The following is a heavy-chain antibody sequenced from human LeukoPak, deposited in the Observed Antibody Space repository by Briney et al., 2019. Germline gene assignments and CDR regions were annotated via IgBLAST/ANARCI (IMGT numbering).Heavy chain of an antibody. V-gene: IGHV4-34*01. CDR1: GGSFVGYY. J-gene: IGHJ4*02. Sequence: SETPSLTCAVYGGSFVGYYWSWIRQAPGKGLEWIGEINHSGSTNYNPSLKSRVTISVDTSKNLFSLKLRYVAAADTAVYYCARGYGSGSYFVYWGQGTLVTVSS. D-gene: IGHD3-10*01. CDR3: ARGYGSGSYFVY. CDR2: INHSGST.